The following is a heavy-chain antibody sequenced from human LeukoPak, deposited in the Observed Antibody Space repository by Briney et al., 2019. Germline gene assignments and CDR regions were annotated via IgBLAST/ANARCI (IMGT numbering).Heavy chain of an antibody. CDR2: SGSGGNT. V-gene: IGHV3-23*01. Sequence: GGSLRLSCAASGFTFSSYAMSWVRQAPGKGLEWVSASGSGGNTYYADSVKGRFTISRDDSKNTLYLQMNSLRAEDTAVYYCATTVGSSSWYGYWGQGTLVTVSS. CDR3: ATTVGSSSWYGY. D-gene: IGHD6-13*01. J-gene: IGHJ4*02. CDR1: GFTFSSYA.